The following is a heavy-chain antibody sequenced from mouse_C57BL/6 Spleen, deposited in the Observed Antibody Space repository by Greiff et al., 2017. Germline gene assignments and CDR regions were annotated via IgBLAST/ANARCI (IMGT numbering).Heavy chain of an antibody. CDR1: GYAFSSSW. J-gene: IGHJ2*01. CDR3: ARSRYYYGSSPYYFDY. D-gene: IGHD1-1*01. V-gene: IGHV1-82*01. CDR2: IYPGDGDT. Sequence: QVQLQQSGPELVKPGASVKISCKASGYAFSSSWMNWVKQRPGKGLEWIGRIYPGDGDTNYNGKFTGKATLTADKSSTTAYMQLSSLTSEDSAVYCCARSRYYYGSSPYYFDYWGQGTTRTVAS.